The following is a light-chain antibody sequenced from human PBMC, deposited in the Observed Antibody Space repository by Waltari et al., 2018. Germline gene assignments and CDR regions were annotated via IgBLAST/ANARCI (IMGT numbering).Light chain of an antibody. CDR3: SSYTSINTLVV. J-gene: IGLJ2*01. CDR1: TSDVGSYNS. V-gene: IGLV2-14*03. Sequence: QSVLTQPASVSGSPEPSITISCSGTTSDVGSYNSVSWYQQHPGKAPKLMIYDVTNRPSGVSNRFSGSKSGNTASLTISGLQAEDEADYYCSSYTSINTLVVFGGGTKLTVL. CDR2: DVT.